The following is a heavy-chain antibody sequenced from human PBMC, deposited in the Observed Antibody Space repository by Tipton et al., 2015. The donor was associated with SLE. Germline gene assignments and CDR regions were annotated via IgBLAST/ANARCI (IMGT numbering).Heavy chain of an antibody. V-gene: IGHV3-30*18. CDR1: GFTFSSYG. CDR2: ISYDGSNK. Sequence: SLRLSCAASGFTFSSYGMHWVRQAPGKGLEWVAVISYDGSNKYYADSVKGRFTISRDNSKNTLYLQMNSLRAEDTAVYYCAKDPPLGYCSGGSCYGYWGQGTLVTVSS. D-gene: IGHD2-15*01. CDR3: AKDPPLGYCSGGSCYGY. J-gene: IGHJ4*02.